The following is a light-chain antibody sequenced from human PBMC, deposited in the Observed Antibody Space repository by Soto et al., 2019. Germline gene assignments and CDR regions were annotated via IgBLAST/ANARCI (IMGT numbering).Light chain of an antibody. CDR3: SSYTSSSTLYV. V-gene: IGLV2-14*01. CDR2: EVS. J-gene: IGLJ1*01. Sequence: QSALTQPASVSGAPGQSSTISCTGASGGVGGYNYVSWYQQHPGKAPKLMIYEVSNRPSGVSNRFSGSKSGNTASLTISGLQAEDEADYYCSSYTSSSTLYVFGTGTKVTVL. CDR1: SGGVGGYNY.